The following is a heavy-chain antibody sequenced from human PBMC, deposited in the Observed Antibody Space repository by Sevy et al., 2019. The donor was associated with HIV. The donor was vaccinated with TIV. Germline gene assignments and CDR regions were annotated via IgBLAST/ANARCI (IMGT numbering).Heavy chain of an antibody. V-gene: IGHV4-59*08. CDR3: AGENAWGRGYS. Sequence: SETLSLTCTVSGGSITSLYWNWIRQPPGKGLEWLANIYYNGHINYNPSLKSRVPLSLDTAKNQFSLRLSSVTAADTAMYYCAGENAWGRGYSWGQGTLVTVSS. J-gene: IGHJ4*02. CDR1: GGSITSLY. CDR2: IYYNGHI. D-gene: IGHD1-26*01.